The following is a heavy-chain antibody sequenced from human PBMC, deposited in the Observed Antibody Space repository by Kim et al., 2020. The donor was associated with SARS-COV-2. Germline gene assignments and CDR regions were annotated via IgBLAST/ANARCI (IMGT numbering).Heavy chain of an antibody. V-gene: IGHV4-34*01. Sequence: SETLSLTCAVYGGSFSGYYWSWIRQPPGKGLEWIGEINHSGSTNYNPSLKSRVTISVDTSKNQFSLKLSSVTAADTVVYYCARGGIVVVPAALGTIYYYYYYMDVWGKGTTVTVSS. J-gene: IGHJ6*03. CDR3: ARGGIVVVPAALGTIYYYYYYMDV. D-gene: IGHD2-2*01. CDR1: GGSFSGYY. CDR2: INHSGST.